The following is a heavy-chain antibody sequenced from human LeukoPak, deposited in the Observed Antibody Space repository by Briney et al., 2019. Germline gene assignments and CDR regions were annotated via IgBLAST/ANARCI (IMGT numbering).Heavy chain of an antibody. CDR3: ARRGSWGETRPFDY. CDR1: SDSINTYY. CDR2: IYYSGSN. Sequence: DTVSLACTVYSDSINTYYWRWIRQPPGGGREWLVYIYYSGSNNYNPSLKSRVTISADAYTNQFSLQLSCVTAADTAVYYCARRGSWGETRPFDYWGQGTLVTVSS. D-gene: IGHD3-16*01. V-gene: IGHV4-59*08. J-gene: IGHJ4*02.